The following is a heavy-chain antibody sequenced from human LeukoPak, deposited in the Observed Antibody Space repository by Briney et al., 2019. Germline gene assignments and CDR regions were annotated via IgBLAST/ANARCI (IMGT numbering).Heavy chain of an antibody. V-gene: IGHV3-23*03. J-gene: IGHJ4*02. D-gene: IGHD2-8*01. CDR2: IYSGGST. Sequence: GGSLRLSCAASGFTFSSYGMTWVRQAPGKGLEWVSVIYSGGSTYYADSVKGRFTISRDNSKNTLYLQTNSLRAEDTAVYYCAXXPDCTSGICYTFFDYWGQGTLVTVSS. CDR1: GFTFSSYG. CDR3: AXXPDCTSGICYTFFDY.